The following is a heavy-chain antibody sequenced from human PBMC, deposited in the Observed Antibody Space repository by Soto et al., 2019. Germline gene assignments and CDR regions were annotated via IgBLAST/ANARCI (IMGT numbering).Heavy chain of an antibody. J-gene: IGHJ4*02. Sequence: SETLSLTCTVSGGSISSGGYYWSWIRQHPGKGLEWIGNIYYSGSTYYNLSLKGRVTISVDTSKNQVSLKLSCLTPAITAVYYCASPQLGVYAFDYWGQGTMVTVSS. D-gene: IGHD2-8*01. V-gene: IGHV4-31*03. CDR2: IYYSGST. CDR3: ASPQLGVYAFDY. CDR1: GGSISSGGYY.